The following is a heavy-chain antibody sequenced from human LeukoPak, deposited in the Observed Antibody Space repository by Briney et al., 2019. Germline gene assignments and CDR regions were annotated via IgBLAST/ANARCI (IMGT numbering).Heavy chain of an antibody. D-gene: IGHD3-10*01. J-gene: IGHJ4*02. CDR3: AREYYYGSGTLGY. CDR1: GGSFSGYY. Sequence: SETLSLTCAVYGGSFSGYYWSWIRQPPGKGLEWIGEINHSGSTNYNPSLKSRVTISVDTSKNQFSLKLSSVTAADTAVYYRAREYYYGSGTLGYWGQGTLVTVSS. CDR2: INHSGST. V-gene: IGHV4-34*01.